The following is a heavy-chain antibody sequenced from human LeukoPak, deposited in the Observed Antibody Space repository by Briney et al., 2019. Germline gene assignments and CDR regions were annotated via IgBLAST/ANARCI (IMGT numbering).Heavy chain of an antibody. CDR3: ARGNHYYGSGSSFFDY. CDR2: MNPNSGNT. J-gene: IGHJ4*02. V-gene: IGHV1-8*01. CDR1: GYTFTSYD. D-gene: IGHD3-10*01. Sequence: ASVKVSCKXSGYTFTSYDINWVRQATGQGLEWMEWMNPNSGNTGYAQKFQGRVTMTRNTSISTAYMELSSLRSEDTAVYYCARGNHYYGSGSSFFDYWGQGTLVTVSS.